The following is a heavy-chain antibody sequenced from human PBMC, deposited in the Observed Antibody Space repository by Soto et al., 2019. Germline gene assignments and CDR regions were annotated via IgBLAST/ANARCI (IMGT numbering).Heavy chain of an antibody. CDR3: ARDTMGGSSQSSYYYYGMDV. CDR2: VYSSGRT. J-gene: IGHJ6*02. V-gene: IGHV4-4*07. D-gene: IGHD3-16*01. CDR1: GGSISSYY. Sequence: SETLSLTCTVSGGSISSYYWNWIRQPAGKGLEWIGLVYSSGRTKYNPSLKSRVTVSVDTSKNQFSLKLSSVTAADTAVYYCARDTMGGSSQSSYYYYGMDVWGQGTTVTVSS.